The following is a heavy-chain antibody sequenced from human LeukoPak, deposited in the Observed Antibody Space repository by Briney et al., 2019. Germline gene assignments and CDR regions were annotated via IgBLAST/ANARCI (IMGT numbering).Heavy chain of an antibody. D-gene: IGHD3-10*01. CDR1: GGTFSSYA. J-gene: IGHJ4*02. CDR2: IIPIFATA. V-gene: IGHV1-69*13. Sequence: SVKVSCKASGGTFSSYAISWVRQAPGQGLEWMGGIIPIFATANYAETFQGRVTITAGESTSTAYMGLSSLRSEDTAVYYCARDHLGYGSGSPFDYWGQGTLVTVSS. CDR3: ARDHLGYGSGSPFDY.